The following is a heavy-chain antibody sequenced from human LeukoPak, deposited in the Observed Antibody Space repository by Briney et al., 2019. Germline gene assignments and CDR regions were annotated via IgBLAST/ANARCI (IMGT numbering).Heavy chain of an antibody. V-gene: IGHV4-61*02. CDR3: ARDWGYCSGGSCYRENWFDP. CDR2: IYTSGST. D-gene: IGHD2-15*01. J-gene: IGHJ5*02. Sequence: PSQTLSLTCTVSGGSISSGSYYWSWIRQPAGKGLEWIGRIYTSGSTNYNPSLKSRVTISVDTSKNQFSLKLSSVTAADTAVYYCARDWGYCSGGSCYRENWFDPWGQGTLITVSS. CDR1: GGSISSGSYY.